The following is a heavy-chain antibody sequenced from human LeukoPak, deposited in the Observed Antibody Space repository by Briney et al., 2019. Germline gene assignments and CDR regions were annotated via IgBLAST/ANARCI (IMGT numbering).Heavy chain of an antibody. Sequence: PGGSLRLSCAASGFTFSSYAMHWVRQAPGKGLEWVALISYDGSNKYYADSVKGRFTISRDNSKNTLYLQMNSLRAEDTAVYYCARDSVRGVSEFDYWGQGTLVTVSS. V-gene: IGHV3-30*04. CDR3: ARDSVRGVSEFDY. J-gene: IGHJ4*02. CDR1: GFTFSSYA. D-gene: IGHD3-10*01. CDR2: ISYDGSNK.